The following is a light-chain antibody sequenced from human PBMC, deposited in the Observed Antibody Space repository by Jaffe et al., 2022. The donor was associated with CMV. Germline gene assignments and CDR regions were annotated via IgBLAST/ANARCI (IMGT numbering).Light chain of an antibody. J-gene: IGKJ3*01. CDR2: EAY. CDR1: QSVSNY. V-gene: IGKV3-11*01. CDR3: HQRTNWPFI. Sequence: EIVLTQSPGTLSLSPGERATLSCKASQSVSNYLAWYQQKPGQPPRLLIYEAYNRATGIPARFSGSGSGTDFTLTISTLEPEDFAVYYCHQRTNWPFIFGPGTKVDIK.